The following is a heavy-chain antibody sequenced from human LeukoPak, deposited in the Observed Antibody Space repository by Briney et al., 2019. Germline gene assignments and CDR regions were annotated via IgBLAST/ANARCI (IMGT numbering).Heavy chain of an antibody. CDR1: GFAFSPSG. CDR2: IWYDGNSK. V-gene: IGHV3-33*01. J-gene: IGHJ4*02. D-gene: IGHD2-15*01. CDR3: ARDRCSGGSCYYFDY. Sequence: GGSLRLSCAASGFAFSPSGMHWVRQAPGKGLEWVALIWYDGNSKFYADSVKGRFTISRDNSKNTLYLQMNSLRAEDTAVYYCARDRCSGGSCYYFDYWGQGTLVTVSS.